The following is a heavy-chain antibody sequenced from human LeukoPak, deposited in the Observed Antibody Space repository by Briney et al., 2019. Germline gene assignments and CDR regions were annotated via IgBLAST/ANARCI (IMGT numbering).Heavy chain of an antibody. J-gene: IGHJ5*02. CDR3: ARGDYNDFPYWFDP. Sequence: PSETLSLTCTVSGGSISSGEYYRSWIRQPPGKGLEWIGYIYHSGDTYYNRPLKNRITISKDTSKNQFSLRLSSVTAADTAVYYCARGDYNDFPYWFDPWGQGTLVTVSS. D-gene: IGHD3-3*01. CDR2: IYHSGDT. CDR1: GGSISSGEYY. V-gene: IGHV4-30-4*01.